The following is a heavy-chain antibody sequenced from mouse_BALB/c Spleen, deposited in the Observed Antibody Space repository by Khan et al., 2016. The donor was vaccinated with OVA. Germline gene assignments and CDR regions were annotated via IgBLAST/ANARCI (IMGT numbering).Heavy chain of an antibody. Sequence: EVQLQESGGGLVKPGGSLKLSCAASGFTFSTYAMSWVRQTPEKRLEWVATISSDGDYTYYPDNVTGRFTISRDNAKNTLYLQMSSLRSEDTAMYYCERSPYGNFAYWGQGTLVTVSA. J-gene: IGHJ3*01. CDR1: GFTFSTYA. V-gene: IGHV5-9-3*01. CDR3: ERSPYGNFAY. CDR2: ISSDGDYT. D-gene: IGHD2-1*01.